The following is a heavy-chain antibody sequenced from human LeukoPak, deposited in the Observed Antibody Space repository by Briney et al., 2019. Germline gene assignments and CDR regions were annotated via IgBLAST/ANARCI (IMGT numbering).Heavy chain of an antibody. D-gene: IGHD6-19*01. CDR1: GYTFTGYY. J-gene: IGHJ4*02. V-gene: IGHV1-2*02. CDR3: PRPLAGTWGPLDY. Sequence: ASVKVSCKASGYTFTGYYIHWVRQAPGQGLEWMGWINPNSVVTDYAQKLQGRVTMTTDTSISTPYMELSRLRAGDPGVYYCPRPLAGTWGPLDYWGQEPLVTVFS. CDR2: INPNSVVT.